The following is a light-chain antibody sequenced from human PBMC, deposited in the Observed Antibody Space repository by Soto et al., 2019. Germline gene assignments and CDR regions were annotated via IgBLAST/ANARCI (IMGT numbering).Light chain of an antibody. CDR2: EVS. V-gene: IGLV2-14*01. Sequence: LTQPASVSGSPGQSITISCTGTSSDVGNYKYVSWYQQHPGRAPKLMIYEVSNRPSGVSNRFSGSKSGNTASLTISGLQAEDETDYYCFSYTSSGTYVFGTGTKVTVL. CDR1: SSDVGNYKY. J-gene: IGLJ1*01. CDR3: FSYTSSGTYV.